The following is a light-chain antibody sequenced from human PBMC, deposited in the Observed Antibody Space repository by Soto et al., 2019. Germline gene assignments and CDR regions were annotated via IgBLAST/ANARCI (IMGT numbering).Light chain of an antibody. CDR3: QQCNNWPRT. V-gene: IGKV3-11*01. CDR1: ENVRTF. Sequence: EVVLTQSPATLSLSPGERATHSCRASENVRTFVDWYQQKPGQAPRLLIHGASNRATGIPDRFSGSGSGTDFTLTISRLEPEDFAFYYCQQCNNWPRTFGQGTKV. J-gene: IGKJ1*01. CDR2: GAS.